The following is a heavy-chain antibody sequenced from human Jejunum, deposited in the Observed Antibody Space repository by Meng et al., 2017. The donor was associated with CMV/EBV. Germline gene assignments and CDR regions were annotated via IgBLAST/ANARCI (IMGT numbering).Heavy chain of an antibody. Sequence: SGGSIGDANSCWGWIRQSPGKGLEWIDSIYYSELTYYNPSLQSRVTISVDTSRNQFSLRLNSVTAADAAVYYCARLVASRPGGGYFVSWGQGTLVTVSS. V-gene: IGHV4-39*01. CDR3: ARLVASRPGGGYFVS. D-gene: IGHD6-6*01. CDR1: GGSIGDANSC. J-gene: IGHJ4*02. CDR2: IYYSELT.